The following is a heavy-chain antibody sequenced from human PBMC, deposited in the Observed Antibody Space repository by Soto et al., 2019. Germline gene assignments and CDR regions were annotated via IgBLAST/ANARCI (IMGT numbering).Heavy chain of an antibody. CDR1: GYSFASYW. J-gene: IGHJ6*02. Sequence: PXESLKISCKGSGYSFASYWISWVRQMPGKGLEWMGRIDPSDSYTNYSPSFQGHVTISADKSISTAYLQWSSLKASDTAMYYCARQMGYCSSTSCYMRYYYGMDVWGQGPTVTVSS. CDR2: IDPSDSYT. V-gene: IGHV5-10-1*01. D-gene: IGHD2-2*02. CDR3: ARQMGYCSSTSCYMRYYYGMDV.